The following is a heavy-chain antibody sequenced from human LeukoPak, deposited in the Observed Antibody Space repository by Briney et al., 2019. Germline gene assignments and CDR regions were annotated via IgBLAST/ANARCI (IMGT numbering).Heavy chain of an antibody. CDR3: ARHDNYPGFGRGFDP. D-gene: IGHD1-14*01. CDR2: IFYSGID. V-gene: IGHV4-59*08. Sequence: PSETLSLTCTVSGGSINSYYWSWIRQPPGKGLEWIGYIFYSGIDRYNPALRSRVTISVDTSKNQFSLKVNSVTAADTAVYYCARHDNYPGFGRGFDPWGQGTLVTVSS. CDR1: GGSINSYY. J-gene: IGHJ5*02.